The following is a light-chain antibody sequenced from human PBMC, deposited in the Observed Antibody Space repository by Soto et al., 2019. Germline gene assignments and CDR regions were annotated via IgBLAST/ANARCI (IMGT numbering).Light chain of an antibody. CDR2: GAS. J-gene: IGKJ1*01. Sequence: EIVLTQSPGTLSLSPGKRVTLSCRASQSISSTYLAWYQQKPGQAPRLLIYGASSRATGIPDRFSGSGSGTDFTLTTSRLEPEDFAVYYCQQYDSPPRTFGQGTKVEVQ. CDR1: QSISSTY. V-gene: IGKV3-20*01. CDR3: QQYDSPPRT.